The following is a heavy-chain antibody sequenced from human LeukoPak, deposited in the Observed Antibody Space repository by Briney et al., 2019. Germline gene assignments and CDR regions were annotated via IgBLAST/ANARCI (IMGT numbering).Heavy chain of an antibody. CDR2: INHSGST. V-gene: IGHV4-34*01. J-gene: IGHJ4*02. Sequence: PSETLSLTCAVYGGSFSGYYWSWIRQPPGKGLEWIGEINHSGSTNYNPSLKSRVTISVDTSKNQFSLKLSSVTAADTAVYYCAREQGGYCSGGSCYSGFDYWGQGTLVTVSS. D-gene: IGHD2-15*01. CDR1: GGSFSGYY. CDR3: AREQGGYCSGGSCYSGFDY.